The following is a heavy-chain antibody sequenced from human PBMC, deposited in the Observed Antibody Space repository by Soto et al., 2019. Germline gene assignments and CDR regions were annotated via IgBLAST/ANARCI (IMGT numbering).Heavy chain of an antibody. V-gene: IGHV3-20*04. J-gene: IGHJ4*02. CDR2: INRNGGSL. CDR3: ARLGGTGYYAGSVY. CDR1: GFTFDDYG. D-gene: IGHD3-9*01. Sequence: GGSQRLSCAASGFTFDDYGMNWVRQAPGKGLEWVSGINRNGGSLGYADSVKGRFTISTDNVKNSLYLQMNSLRAEDTALYYCARLGGTGYYAGSVYWGQGTQVTVSS.